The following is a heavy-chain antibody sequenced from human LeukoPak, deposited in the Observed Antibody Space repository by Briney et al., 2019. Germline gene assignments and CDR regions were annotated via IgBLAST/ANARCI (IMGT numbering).Heavy chain of an antibody. V-gene: IGHV4-4*07. CDR2: IYTSGST. Sequence: SETLSLTCTVSGGSISSYYWSWIRQPAGKGLEWIGRIYTSGSTNYNPSLKSRVTMSVDTSKNQFSLKLSSVTAADTAVYYCARQTAKNVDTARFDYWGQGTLVTVSS. J-gene: IGHJ4*02. D-gene: IGHD5-18*01. CDR1: GGSISSYY. CDR3: ARQTAKNVDTARFDY.